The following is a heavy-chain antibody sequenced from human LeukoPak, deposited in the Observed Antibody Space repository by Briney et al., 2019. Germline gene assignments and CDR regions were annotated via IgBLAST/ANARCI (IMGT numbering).Heavy chain of an antibody. CDR2: IYAYNGNT. D-gene: IGHD5-18*01. J-gene: IGHJ4*02. V-gene: IGHV1-18*01. Sequence: ASVKVSCKDSGYTFTNYDISWVRQATGQGLEWMGMIYAYNGNTKNAQKLQGRGTMATDTATSTAYMELRSRRSDDTAVDFCSRGYGYSYGLFDYWGQGTLVTVSS. CDR1: GYTFTNYD. CDR3: SRGYGYSYGLFDY.